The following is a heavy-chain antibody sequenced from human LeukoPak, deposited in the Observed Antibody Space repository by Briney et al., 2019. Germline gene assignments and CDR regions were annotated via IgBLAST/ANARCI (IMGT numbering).Heavy chain of an antibody. V-gene: IGHV3-23*01. J-gene: IGHJ4*02. Sequence: GGTLRLSCAASGFTFRSYGMTWVRQAPGKGLEWVSAISGSGDSTYYADSVKGRFTISRDNAKNFLYVQMNNLRAEDTALYYCAKGTQRGNSGWGYFIDYWGQGTLVTVSS. CDR2: ISGSGDST. CDR1: GFTFRSYG. D-gene: IGHD3-10*01. CDR3: AKGTQRGNSGWGYFIDY.